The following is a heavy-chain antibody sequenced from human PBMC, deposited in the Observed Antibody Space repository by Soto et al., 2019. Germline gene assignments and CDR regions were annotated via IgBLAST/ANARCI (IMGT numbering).Heavy chain of an antibody. CDR3: ARGKYVGGIAASGVRDP. CDR1: GYSFTGYY. CDR2: INPNSGGT. Sequence: ASVKVSXKASGYSFTGYYMHWVRQAPGQGLEWMGWINPNSGGTNYAQKFQGWVTMTRDTSISTAYMELSRLRSDDTAVYYCARGKYVGGIAASGVRDPWGQGTLVTVSS. V-gene: IGHV1-2*04. J-gene: IGHJ5*02. D-gene: IGHD6-13*01.